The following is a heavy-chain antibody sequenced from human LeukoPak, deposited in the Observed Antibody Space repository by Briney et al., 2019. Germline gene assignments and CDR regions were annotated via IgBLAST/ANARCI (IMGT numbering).Heavy chain of an antibody. Sequence: ASVKVSCKASGYTFTSYDINWVRQATGQGLEWMGWMNPNSGNTGYAQKFQGRVTMTSNTSISTAYMELSSLRSEDTAVYYCARKGYREWLVLYYFDYWGQGTLVTVSS. CDR1: GYTFTSYD. J-gene: IGHJ4*02. CDR2: MNPNSGNT. D-gene: IGHD6-19*01. V-gene: IGHV1-8*01. CDR3: ARKGYREWLVLYYFDY.